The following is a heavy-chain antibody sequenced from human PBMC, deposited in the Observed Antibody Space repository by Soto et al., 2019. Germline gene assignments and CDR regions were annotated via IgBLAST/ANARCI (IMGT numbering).Heavy chain of an antibody. CDR1: GYTFTGYY. Sequence: ASVKVSCKASGYTFTGYYMHWVRQAPGQGLEWMGWINPNSGGTNYAQKFQGRVTMTRDTSISTAYMELSRLRSDDTAVYYCARAVKYSSSWFDYWGQGTLVTVSS. D-gene: IGHD6-13*01. CDR3: ARAVKYSSSWFDY. J-gene: IGHJ5*01. CDR2: INPNSGGT. V-gene: IGHV1-2*02.